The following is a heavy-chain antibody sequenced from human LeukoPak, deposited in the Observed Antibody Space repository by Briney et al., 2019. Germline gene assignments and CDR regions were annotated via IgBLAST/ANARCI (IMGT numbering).Heavy chain of an antibody. CDR3: AKVSQWGNSRWYEGD. J-gene: IGHJ4*02. V-gene: IGHV3-23*01. D-gene: IGHD6-13*01. CDR1: GFTFSDYG. CDR2: FSGSEGLT. Sequence: GGSLRLSCAASGFTFSDYGMSWVRQAPGKGLEWISSFSGSEGLTYYADSVKGRFTMSRDNSKNTLYLQMNSLRGEDTAVYYCAKVSQWGNSRWYEGDWGQGTLVTVSS.